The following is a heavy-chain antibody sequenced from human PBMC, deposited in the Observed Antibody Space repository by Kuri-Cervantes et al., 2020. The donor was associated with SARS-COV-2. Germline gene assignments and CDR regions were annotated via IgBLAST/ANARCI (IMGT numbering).Heavy chain of an antibody. J-gene: IGHJ4*02. CDR1: GFCVTSSD. D-gene: IGHD3-9*01. CDR3: AKDHGSTGSPDYFDY. Sequence: GESLKISCAASGFCVTSSDMSWVRQAPGRGLASICVSYSCDCTCHADSVKGRFTVSTGHADSVKGRFTVSRDNSKNTLYLQMNSLRAEDTAVYYCAKDHGSTGSPDYFDYWGQGTLVTVSS. CDR2: SYSCDCT. V-gene: IGHV3-66*03.